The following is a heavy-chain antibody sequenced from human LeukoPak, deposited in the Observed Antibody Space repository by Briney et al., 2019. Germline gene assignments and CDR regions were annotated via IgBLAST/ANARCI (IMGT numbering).Heavy chain of an antibody. CDR1: GFTFDNYR. Sequence: GGSLRLSSAASGFTFDNYRMSWVRQAPGKGREWLSYINIGGTNTHYADSVKGRFTISRDNAKKSLYLEMNNLRAEDTAVYYCATDGAGFDTWGQGVLVTVSS. CDR2: INIGGTNT. CDR3: ATDGAGFDT. V-gene: IGHV3-11*01. J-gene: IGHJ5*02.